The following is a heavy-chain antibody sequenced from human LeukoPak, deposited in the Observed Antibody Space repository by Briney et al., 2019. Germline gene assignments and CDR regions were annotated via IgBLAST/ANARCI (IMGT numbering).Heavy chain of an antibody. CDR1: GYTVTSYG. D-gene: IGHD6-19*01. CDR2: ISAYNGNT. V-gene: IGHV1-18*04. J-gene: IGHJ1*01. CDR3: ARDSSGWYRVSGDFQH. Sequence: ASVKVSCKASGYTVTSYGISWERQAPGQGLEWMGWISAYNGNTNYAQKLQGRVTMTTDTSTSTAYMELRSLRSDDTAVYYCARDSSGWYRVSGDFQHWGQGTLVTVSS.